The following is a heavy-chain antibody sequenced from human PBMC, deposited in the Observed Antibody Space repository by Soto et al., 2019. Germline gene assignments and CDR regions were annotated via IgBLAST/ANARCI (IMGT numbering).Heavy chain of an antibody. CDR2: IRQDGNEK. Sequence: EVQLVESGGGLVQPGGSLRLSCAASGFTFSNYWMTWVRQAPGKGLEWVANIRQDGNEKYYVDSVKGRFTISRDNAKSSLYLHMDSLRVEDTGVYYCARDGQQLIWGQGTLVTVSS. CDR1: GFTFSNYW. CDR3: ARDGQQLI. V-gene: IGHV3-7*01. J-gene: IGHJ4*02. D-gene: IGHD6-13*01.